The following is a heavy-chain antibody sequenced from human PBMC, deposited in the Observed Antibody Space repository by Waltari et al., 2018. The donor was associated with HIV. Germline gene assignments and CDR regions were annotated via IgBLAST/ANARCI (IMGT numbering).Heavy chain of an antibody. CDR3: AIYDGSGYAEMFDP. Sequence: QVQLVQSGAEVTKPGSSVKVSCKASGGSFSIYGPSWVRQAPGHGLEWMGGFIPVFGTPNYAQEFQGRVTITADESRSTVYMELSSLRSEDTAVYYCAIYDGSGYAEMFDPWGQGTLVTVSS. CDR2: FIPVFGTP. V-gene: IGHV1-69*01. CDR1: GGSFSIYG. J-gene: IGHJ5*02. D-gene: IGHD3-10*01.